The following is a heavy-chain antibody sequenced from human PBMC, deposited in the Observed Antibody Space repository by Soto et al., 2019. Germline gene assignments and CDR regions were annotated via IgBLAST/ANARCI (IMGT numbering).Heavy chain of an antibody. CDR1: GYTFTHYY. Sequence: QVQLVQSGAEVKKPGASVKVSCRTSGYTFTHYYIHWVRQAPGQGLEWLGIINHPSTSTNYAQEFQGRVTLTMDTSTTTVYMELSGLRTEDTAIFYCARDLAAGDHWGQGTLVTVSS. CDR3: ARDLAAGDH. CDR2: INHPSTST. V-gene: IGHV1-46*01. D-gene: IGHD6-13*01. J-gene: IGHJ4*02.